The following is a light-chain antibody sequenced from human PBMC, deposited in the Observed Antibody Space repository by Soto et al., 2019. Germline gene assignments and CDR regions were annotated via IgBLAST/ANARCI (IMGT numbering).Light chain of an antibody. CDR2: EVT. CDR1: SSDVGGYNY. CDR3: CSHAGDNTYV. Sequence: QSVLTQPPSAAGSPGQSVPISCTGTSSDVGGYNYVSWYQQHPGKAPKLMIYEVTKRPSGVPDRFSGSKSGNTASLTVSGLQAEDEADYFCCSHAGDNTYVFGTGTKVTVL. V-gene: IGLV2-8*01. J-gene: IGLJ1*01.